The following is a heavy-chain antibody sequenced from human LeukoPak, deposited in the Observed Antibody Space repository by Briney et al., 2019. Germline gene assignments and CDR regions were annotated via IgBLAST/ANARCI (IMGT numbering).Heavy chain of an antibody. CDR2: IIPIFGTA. D-gene: IGHD5-12*01. CDR1: GYTFTSYY. V-gene: IGHV1-69*13. J-gene: IGHJ4*02. CDR3: ARGGYSGYDYFDY. Sequence: SVKVSCKASGYTFTSYYMHWVRQAPGQGLEWMGGIIPIFGTANYAQKFQGRVTITADESTSTAYMELSSLRSEDTAVYYCARGGYSGYDYFDYWGQGTLVTVSS.